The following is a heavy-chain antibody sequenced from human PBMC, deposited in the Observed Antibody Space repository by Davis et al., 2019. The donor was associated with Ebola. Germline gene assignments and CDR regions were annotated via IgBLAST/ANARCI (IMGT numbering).Heavy chain of an antibody. Sequence: GESLKISCKGSGYSFTSYWVAWVRQMPGKGLEWMGIIYPGDSDTRYSASFQGQVTISADKSISTAYLQWSSLKASDTAMYYCARTKTTVTPNYYYYGLDVWGQGTTVTVSS. CDR3: ARTKTTVTPNYYYYGLDV. D-gene: IGHD4-17*01. CDR1: GYSFTSYW. V-gene: IGHV5-51*01. J-gene: IGHJ6*02. CDR2: IYPGDSDT.